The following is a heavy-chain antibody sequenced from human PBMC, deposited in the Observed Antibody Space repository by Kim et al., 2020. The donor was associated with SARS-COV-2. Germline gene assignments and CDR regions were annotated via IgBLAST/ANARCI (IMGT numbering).Heavy chain of an antibody. J-gene: IGHJ4*02. CDR2: YTT. V-gene: IGHV3-72*01. D-gene: IGHD3-16*01. CDR3: ARGPPLGSN. Sequence: YTTLYAASVKGRFAISRDDSKNTLYLQTNSLKTDDTAVYYCARGPPLGSNWGQGTLVTVSS.